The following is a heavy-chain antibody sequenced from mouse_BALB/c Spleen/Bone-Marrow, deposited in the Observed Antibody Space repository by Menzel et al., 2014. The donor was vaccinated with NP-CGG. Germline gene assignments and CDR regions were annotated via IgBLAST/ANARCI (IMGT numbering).Heavy chain of an antibody. J-gene: IGHJ4*01. Sequence: QVQLQQSGPELVRPGVSVKISCKGSGYTFTDYAMHWVKQSYAKSLEWIGVISTYSGNTNYNQKFKGKATMTVDKSSSTAYMELARLTSEDPAIYYCARPRQLGLAFYAMDYWGQGTSVTVSS. V-gene: IGHV1-67*01. CDR2: ISTYSGNT. CDR1: GYTFTDYA. CDR3: ARPRQLGLAFYAMDY. D-gene: IGHD3-2*01.